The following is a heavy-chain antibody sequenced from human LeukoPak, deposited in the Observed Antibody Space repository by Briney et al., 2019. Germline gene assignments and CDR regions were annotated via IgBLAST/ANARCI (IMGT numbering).Heavy chain of an antibody. CDR1: GITFNKYS. D-gene: IGHD3-22*01. Sequence: GSLRLSFAASGITFNKYSLKGVRPAPGKGLEWVSAISGSGGSTHYADSVKGRFTISRDNSKNTLYLLMNSLRAEDTALYYCANYYDSSGYRPFDYCGQGTLVTVSS. CDR2: ISGSGGST. CDR3: ANYYDSSGYRPFDY. J-gene: IGHJ4*02. V-gene: IGHV3-23*01.